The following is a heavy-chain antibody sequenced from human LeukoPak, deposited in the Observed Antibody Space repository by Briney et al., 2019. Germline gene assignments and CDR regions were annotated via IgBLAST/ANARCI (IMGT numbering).Heavy chain of an antibody. CDR2: ISAYNGNT. V-gene: IGHV1-18*01. Sequence: APVKVSCKASGYTFTSYGISWVRQAPGQGLEWMGWISAYNGNTNYAQKLQGRVTMTTDTSTSTAYMELRSLRSDDTAVCYCARSFYYYDSSGEDYWGQGTLVTVSS. D-gene: IGHD3-22*01. CDR3: ARSFYYYDSSGEDY. J-gene: IGHJ4*02. CDR1: GYTFTSYG.